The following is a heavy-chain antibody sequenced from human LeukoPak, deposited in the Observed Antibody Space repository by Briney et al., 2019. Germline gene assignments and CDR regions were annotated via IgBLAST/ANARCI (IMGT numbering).Heavy chain of an antibody. V-gene: IGHV1-46*01. Sequence: ASVKVSCKASGYTFTGYYMHWVRQAPGQGLEWMGIINPSGDTTNYAQKFQGRVTMTRDTSTSTVYMELSSLRSEDTAVYYCARERSSSGLDSWGQGTLVTVSS. D-gene: IGHD6-19*01. J-gene: IGHJ4*02. CDR2: INPSGDTT. CDR1: GYTFTGYY. CDR3: ARERSSSGLDS.